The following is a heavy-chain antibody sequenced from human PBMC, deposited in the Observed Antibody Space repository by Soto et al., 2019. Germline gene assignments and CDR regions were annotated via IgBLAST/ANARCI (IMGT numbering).Heavy chain of an antibody. Sequence: PSQTLSLTCVISGDSVSSNSAGLNWISQSPSRGLEWLGRTYYQSKWNNDYALSVKSRITINPDTSKNQFSLHLYSVTPEDTAVYYCTGITWFRLMGVWGQGTTVTVS. CDR2: TYYQSKWNN. CDR3: TGITWFRLMGV. V-gene: IGHV6-1*01. CDR1: GDSVSSNSAG. J-gene: IGHJ6*02. D-gene: IGHD3-10*01.